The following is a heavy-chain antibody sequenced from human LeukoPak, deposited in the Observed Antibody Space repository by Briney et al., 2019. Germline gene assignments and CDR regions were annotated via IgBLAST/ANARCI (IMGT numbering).Heavy chain of an antibody. V-gene: IGHV1-8*03. D-gene: IGHD1-1*01. CDR1: GYTFTGYY. CDR3: ARKRLGANDY. J-gene: IGHJ4*02. Sequence: ASVKVSCKASGYTFTGYYMHWVRQAPGQGLEWMGWMDPNSGNTGYAQKFQGRVTITRNTSISTAYMELSSLRSEDTAVYYCARKRLGANDYWGQGTLVTVSS. CDR2: MDPNSGNT.